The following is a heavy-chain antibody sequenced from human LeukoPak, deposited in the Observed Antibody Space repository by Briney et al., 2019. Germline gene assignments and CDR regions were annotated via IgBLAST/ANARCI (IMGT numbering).Heavy chain of an antibody. D-gene: IGHD1-1*01. J-gene: IGHJ6*02. CDR3: ERDRRLNWNYDYYYGMDV. Sequence: GRSLRLSCAASGFTFSSYAMHWVRQAPGKGLEWVAVISYDGSNKYYADSVKGRFTISRDNSKNTLYLQMNSLRAEDTAVYYCERDRRLNWNYDYYYGMDVWGQGTTVTVSS. V-gene: IGHV3-30-3*01. CDR2: ISYDGSNK. CDR1: GFTFSSYA.